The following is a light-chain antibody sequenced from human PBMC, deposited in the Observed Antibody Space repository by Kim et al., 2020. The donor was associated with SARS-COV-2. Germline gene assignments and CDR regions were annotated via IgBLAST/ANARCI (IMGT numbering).Light chain of an antibody. J-gene: IGLJ1*01. V-gene: IGLV2-14*03. CDR1: RSDVGGYNY. Sequence: QSALTQPASVSGSPGQSITISCTGTRSDVGGYNYVSWYQQHPGKAPKLMIYDVNNRPSGVSNRFSGSKSGNTASLTISGLQAEDEADYYCSSYTSSSTLVFGTGTKVTVL. CDR2: DVN. CDR3: SSYTSSSTLV.